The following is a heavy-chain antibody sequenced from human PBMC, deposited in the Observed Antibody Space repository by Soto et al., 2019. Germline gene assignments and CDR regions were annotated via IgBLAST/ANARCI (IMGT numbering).Heavy chain of an antibody. CDR3: ARHVRGYCSSTSCHTDY. V-gene: IGHV4-39*01. CDR1: GCSISSSSYY. J-gene: IGHJ4*02. Sequence: SETLSLTCTVSGCSISSSSYYWGWSCQPPGKGLEWIGGIFYSGNTYYNPSLKSRVTISVDTSKNQFSLKLSSVTATDTAVYYCARHVRGYCSSTSCHTDYWGQGTLVTVSS. D-gene: IGHD2-2*02. CDR2: IFYSGNT.